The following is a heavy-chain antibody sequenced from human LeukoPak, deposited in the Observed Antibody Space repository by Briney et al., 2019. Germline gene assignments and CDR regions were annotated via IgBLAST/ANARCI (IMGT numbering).Heavy chain of an antibody. CDR2: IYYSGGT. CDR3: ARGNHRDGDFGCWFDP. D-gene: IGHD4-17*01. V-gene: IGHV4-4*02. CDR1: GGSITQTNY. J-gene: IGHJ5*02. Sequence: SETLSLTCDVSGGSITQTNYWTWVRQPPGKGLEWIGYIYYSGGTNYNPSLKSRVTISVDTSKNQFSLNLSSVTAADTAVYYCARGNHRDGDFGCWFDPWGQGTLVTVSS.